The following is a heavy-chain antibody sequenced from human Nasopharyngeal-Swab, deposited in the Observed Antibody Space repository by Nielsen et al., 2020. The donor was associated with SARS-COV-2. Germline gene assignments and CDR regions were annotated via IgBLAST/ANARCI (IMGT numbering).Heavy chain of an antibody. CDR2: IYYSGST. V-gene: IGHV4-31*02. Sequence: CIRQPPGRGLEWIGYIYYSGSTYYNPSLKSRVTISVDTSKNQFSLKLSSVTAADTAVYYCARGGGYSYGTWVWFDPWGQGTLVTVSS. D-gene: IGHD5-18*01. J-gene: IGHJ5*02. CDR3: ARGGGYSYGTWVWFDP.